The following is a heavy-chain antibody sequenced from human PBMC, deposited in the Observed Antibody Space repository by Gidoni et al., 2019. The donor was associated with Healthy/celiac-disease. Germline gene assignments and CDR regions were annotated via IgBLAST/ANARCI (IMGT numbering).Heavy chain of an antibody. CDR3: ATWEVGATRYFDY. J-gene: IGHJ4*02. D-gene: IGHD1-26*01. CDR1: GFTFSSYA. Sequence: EVQLLESGGGLVQPGGSLRLSCAASGFTFSSYAMSWVRQAPGKGLEWVSAISGSGGSTYYADSVKGRFTISRDNSKNTLYLQMNSLRAEDTAVYYCATWEVGATRYFDYWGQGTLVTVSS. CDR2: ISGSGGST. V-gene: IGHV3-23*01.